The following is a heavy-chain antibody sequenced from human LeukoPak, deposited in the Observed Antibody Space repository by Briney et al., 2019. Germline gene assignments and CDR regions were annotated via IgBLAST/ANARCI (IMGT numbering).Heavy chain of an antibody. CDR1: GFTFSSYW. V-gene: IGHV3-74*01. D-gene: IGHD3-22*01. Sequence: GGSLRLSCAASGFTFSSYWMHWVRQAPGKGLVWVSRIKSDGKTNYADTVKGRYTISRDNAKNTVSLQMNSLRAEDTGVYYCARAPSEIGGYYPEYFRHWGQGTLVTVSS. CDR3: ARAPSEIGGYYPEYFRH. CDR2: IKSDGKT. J-gene: IGHJ1*01.